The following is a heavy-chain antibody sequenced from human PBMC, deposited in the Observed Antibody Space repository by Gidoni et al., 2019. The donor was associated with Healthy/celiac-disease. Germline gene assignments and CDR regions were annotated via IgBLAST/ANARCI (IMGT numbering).Heavy chain of an antibody. V-gene: IGHV3-73*02. CDR1: GFTFSGPA. Sequence: EVQLVESGGGLVQPGGSLKLSCAASGFTFSGPAMHWVRQASGKGLEWVGRIRSKANRYATAYAASVKGRFTISRDDSKNTAYLQMNSLKTEDTAVYYCTRGFSITGTTETDWGQGTLVTVSS. J-gene: IGHJ4*02. CDR3: TRGFSITGTTETD. D-gene: IGHD1-7*01. CDR2: IRSKANRYAT.